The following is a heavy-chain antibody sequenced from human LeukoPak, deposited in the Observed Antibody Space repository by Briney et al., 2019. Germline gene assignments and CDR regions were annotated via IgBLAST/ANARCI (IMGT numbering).Heavy chain of an antibody. D-gene: IGHD6-19*01. V-gene: IGHV4-39*07. CDR2: IYYSGST. Sequence: SETLSLTCSVSGGSISSSSYYWDWIRQPPGKGLEWIGSIYYSGSTYYNPSLKSRVTISVDTSKNQFSLKLSSVTAADTAVYYCARVDSSGWYPDYWGQGTLVTVSS. J-gene: IGHJ4*02. CDR3: ARVDSSGWYPDY. CDR1: GGSISSSSYY.